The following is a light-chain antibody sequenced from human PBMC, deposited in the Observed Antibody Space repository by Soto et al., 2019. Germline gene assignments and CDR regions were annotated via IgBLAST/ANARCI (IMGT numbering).Light chain of an antibody. J-gene: IGKJ3*01. Sequence: DVQLTQSPSFLSASEGDRVTITCRASQDIYVFLAWYQHKPGKAPRLLIESASALQSGVPSRFSGTRSGTEFTLTISSLQPEDVATYYCQKFNNYPLSFGPGTKVEIK. CDR3: QKFNNYPLS. V-gene: IGKV1-9*01. CDR1: QDIYVF. CDR2: SAS.